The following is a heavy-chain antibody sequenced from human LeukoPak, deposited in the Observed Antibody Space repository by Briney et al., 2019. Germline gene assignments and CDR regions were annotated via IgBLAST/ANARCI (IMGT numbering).Heavy chain of an antibody. Sequence: PGGSLRLSCAASGFTLSSYAMSWVRQAPGKGLEWVSAISGSGGSTYYADSVKGRFTISRDNSKNTLYLQMNSLRAEDTAVYYCAKDSIRYYYYYGMDVWGQGTTVTVSS. J-gene: IGHJ6*02. D-gene: IGHD1-20*01. CDR3: AKDSIRYYYYYGMDV. V-gene: IGHV3-23*01. CDR1: GFTLSSYA. CDR2: ISGSGGST.